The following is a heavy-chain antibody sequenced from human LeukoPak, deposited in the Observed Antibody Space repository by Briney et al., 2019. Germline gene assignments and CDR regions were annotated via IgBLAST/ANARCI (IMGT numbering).Heavy chain of an antibody. V-gene: IGHV3-30*18. J-gene: IGHJ4*02. CDR2: ISYDGSNK. D-gene: IGHD6-13*01. CDR1: GFTFSNYG. Sequence: GGSLRLSCIASGFTFSNYGMHWVRQAPGKGLEWVAVISYDGSNKYYADSVKGRFTISRDNSKNTLYLQMNSLRAEDTAVYYCAKGATYSSSWYLSEPDPGQVYWGQGTLVTVSS. CDR3: AKGATYSSSWYLSEPDPGQVY.